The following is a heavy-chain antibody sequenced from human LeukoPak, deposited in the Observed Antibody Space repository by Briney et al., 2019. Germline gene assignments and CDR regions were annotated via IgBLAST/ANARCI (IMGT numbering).Heavy chain of an antibody. V-gene: IGHV3-48*01. D-gene: IGHD4-17*01. Sequence: GGPLRHSCSGSGFSFDTYSMNWVRQAPGRGLEWISYISTRALTIYYADPVKGRFTISRDNANNLLYLQMNSLRAEDTAVYYCAREPVTTGFDLWGQGTLVTVSS. J-gene: IGHJ5*02. CDR2: ISTRALTI. CDR3: AREPVTTGFDL. CDR1: GFSFDTYS.